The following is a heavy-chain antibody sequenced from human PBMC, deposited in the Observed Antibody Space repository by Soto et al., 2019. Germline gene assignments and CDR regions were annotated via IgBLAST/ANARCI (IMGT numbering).Heavy chain of an antibody. CDR2: TSYDGSNK. J-gene: IGHJ1*01. Sequence: QVQLVESGGGVVQPGTSRRLSCVGSGFTFRSYVIHWVRQAPGKGLEWVALTSYDGSNKDYGDSVKGRFTISRDNSRNTLDLQRDSLRREDTALYYCARWGTTGGLDVWGQGTLVSVSS. CDR1: GFTFRSYV. CDR3: ARWGTTGGLDV. V-gene: IGHV3-33*05. D-gene: IGHD3-16*01.